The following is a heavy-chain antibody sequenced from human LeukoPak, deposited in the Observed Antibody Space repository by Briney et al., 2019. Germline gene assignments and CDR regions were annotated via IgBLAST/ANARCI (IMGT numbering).Heavy chain of an antibody. Sequence: ASVKVSCKASGGTFSSYAISWVRQAPGQGLEWMGGIIPIFGTANYAQKFQGRVTITADESTSTAYMELSSLRSEDTAAYYCARDRLGTHGTSDYWGQGTLVTVSS. J-gene: IGHJ4*02. CDR2: IIPIFGTA. D-gene: IGHD7-27*01. CDR1: GGTFSSYA. V-gene: IGHV1-69*13. CDR3: ARDRLGTHGTSDY.